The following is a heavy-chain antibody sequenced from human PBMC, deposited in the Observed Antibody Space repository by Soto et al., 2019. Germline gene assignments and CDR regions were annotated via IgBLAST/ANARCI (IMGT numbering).Heavy chain of an antibody. J-gene: IGHJ5*02. CDR3: ARDRLGNSYNWFDP. CDR1: GYTFTNYA. CDR2: INTGNGNT. V-gene: IGHV1-3*04. D-gene: IGHD5-18*01. Sequence: GASVKVSCKASGYTFTNYAMHWVRQAPGQRLEWMGWINTGNGNTKYSQKFQGRVTITRDTSASTAYMELSSLRSEDTAVYYCARDRLGNSYNWFDPWGQGTLVTVSS.